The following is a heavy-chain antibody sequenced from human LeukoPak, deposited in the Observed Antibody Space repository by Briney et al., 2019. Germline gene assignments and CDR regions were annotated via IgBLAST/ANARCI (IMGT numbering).Heavy chain of an antibody. Sequence: GGSLRLSCVASGFTFSSYWMSWVRQAPGKGLEWVANIKQDGSEKYCVDSLKGRFTISRDNAKNSLYLQMNSLTDGDTAIYYCARSLRVAVAASYWGQGTLVTVSS. CDR1: GFTFSSYW. V-gene: IGHV3-7*01. CDR2: IKQDGSEK. CDR3: ARSLRVAVAASY. J-gene: IGHJ4*02. D-gene: IGHD6-19*01.